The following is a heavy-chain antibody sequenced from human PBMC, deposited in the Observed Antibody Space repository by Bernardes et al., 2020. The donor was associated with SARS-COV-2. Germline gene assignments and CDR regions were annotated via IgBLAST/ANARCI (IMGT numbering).Heavy chain of an antibody. CDR1: GYTFTSYG. J-gene: IGHJ4*02. CDR3: ARDGYCSGGSCYRTGYFDY. V-gene: IGHV1-18*04. D-gene: IGHD2-15*01. Sequence: ASVKVSCKASGYTFTSYGISWVRQAPGQGLEWMGWISAYNGNTNYAQKLQGRVTMTTDTSTSTAYMELRSLRSDDTAVYYCARDGYCSGGSCYRTGYFDYWGQGTLVTVSS. CDR2: ISAYNGNT.